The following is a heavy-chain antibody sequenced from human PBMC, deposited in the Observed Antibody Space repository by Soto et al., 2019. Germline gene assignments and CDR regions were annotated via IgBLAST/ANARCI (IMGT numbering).Heavy chain of an antibody. CDR1: GASISSYY. J-gene: IGHJ6*03. CDR3: ARNGDSYYYYHYMDV. CDR2: IYDSGSI. V-gene: IGHV4-59*01. D-gene: IGHD4-17*01. Sequence: SETLSLTCPVSGASISSYYLSWIRQPPGKGLEWIGCIYDSGSINYNPSLKSRVTISVDTSRNQFSLKLSSVTAADTAMYYCARNGDSYYYYHYMDVWGKGTTVTVSS.